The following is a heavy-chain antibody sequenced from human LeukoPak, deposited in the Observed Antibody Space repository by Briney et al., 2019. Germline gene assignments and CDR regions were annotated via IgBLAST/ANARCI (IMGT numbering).Heavy chain of an antibody. CDR3: AGEKTGPDDGWPSHF. CDR2: INTNTGDT. CDR1: GYTFTVTGYY. Sequence: ASVKVSCKASGYTFTVTGYYMHWVRQAPEQGLEWMGWINTNTGDTNYAQIFQGRVTMTRDTSISTAYMEVSRLRSDDTAIYYCAGEKTGPDDGWPSHFWGQGTLVTVSS. J-gene: IGHJ4*02. D-gene: IGHD2-15*01. V-gene: IGHV1-2*02.